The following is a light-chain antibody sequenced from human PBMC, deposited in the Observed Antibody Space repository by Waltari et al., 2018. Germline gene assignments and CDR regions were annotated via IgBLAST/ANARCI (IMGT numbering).Light chain of an antibody. CDR3: QHNYGTPFT. Sequence: DIQMTQSPSSLSASVGDRVTITCRASENVNNYLNWYQQKPGKAPKLLIYKASTLQSGVPSSFIGSGSRTDYTFTIISLQSEDVATYYCQHNYGTPFTFGPGTKLDIK. CDR1: ENVNNY. J-gene: IGKJ3*01. CDR2: KAS. V-gene: IGKV1-39*01.